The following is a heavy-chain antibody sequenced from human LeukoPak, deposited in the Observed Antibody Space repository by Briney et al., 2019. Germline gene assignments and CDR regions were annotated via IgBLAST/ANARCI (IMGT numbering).Heavy chain of an antibody. D-gene: IGHD3-22*01. CDR1: GGSFSGYY. Sequence: PSETLSLTCAVYGGSFSGYYWSWIRQPPGKGLEWIGEINHSGSTNYNPSLKSRVTISVDTSKNRFSLKLSSVTAADTAVYYCAKDPYYDGSGYSHYWGQGTLVTVSS. V-gene: IGHV4-34*01. J-gene: IGHJ4*02. CDR2: INHSGST. CDR3: AKDPYYDGSGYSHY.